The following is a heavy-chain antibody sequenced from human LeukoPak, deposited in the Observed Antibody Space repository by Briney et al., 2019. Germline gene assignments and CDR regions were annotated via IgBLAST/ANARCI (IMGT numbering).Heavy chain of an antibody. CDR1: GFTFSSYW. Sequence: GGSLRLSCAASGFTFSSYWMSWVRQAPGKGLEWVANIKQDGSEKYYVDSVKGRFTISRDNSKNTLYLQMNSLRAEDTAVYYCAKDPSSGQAYDYYYMDVWGKGTTVTVSS. J-gene: IGHJ6*03. V-gene: IGHV3-7*01. CDR2: IKQDGSEK. D-gene: IGHD6-19*01. CDR3: AKDPSSGQAYDYYYMDV.